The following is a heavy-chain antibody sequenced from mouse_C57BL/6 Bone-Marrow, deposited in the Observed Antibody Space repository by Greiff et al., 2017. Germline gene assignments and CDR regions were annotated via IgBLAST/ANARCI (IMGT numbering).Heavy chain of an antibody. CDR3: ARSYYYGSSYRYYFDY. Sequence: VQLQQPGAELVKPGASVKLSCKASGYTFTSYWMHWVKQRPGQGLEWIGMIHPNSGSTNYNEKFKSKATLTVDKSSSTAYRQLSSLTSEDSAVYYCARSYYYGSSYRYYFDYWGQGTTLTVSS. D-gene: IGHD1-1*01. CDR1: GYTFTSYW. J-gene: IGHJ2*01. CDR2: IHPNSGST. V-gene: IGHV1-64*01.